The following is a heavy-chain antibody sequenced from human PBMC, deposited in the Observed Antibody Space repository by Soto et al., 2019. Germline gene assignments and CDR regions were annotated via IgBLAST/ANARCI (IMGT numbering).Heavy chain of an antibody. CDR1: GYTFTSYA. J-gene: IGHJ6*02. Sequence: ASVKVSCKASGYTFTSYAMHWVRQAPGQRLEWMGWINAGNGNTKYSQKFQGRVTITRDTSASTAYMELSSLRSEDTAVYYCARGVVVVAATSYYYYYGMDVWGQGTTVTVSS. CDR3: ARGVVVVAATSYYYYYGMDV. D-gene: IGHD2-15*01. V-gene: IGHV1-3*01. CDR2: INAGNGNT.